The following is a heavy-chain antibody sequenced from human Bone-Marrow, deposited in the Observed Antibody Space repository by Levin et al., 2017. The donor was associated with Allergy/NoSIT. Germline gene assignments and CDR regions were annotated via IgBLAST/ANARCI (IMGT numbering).Heavy chain of an antibody. V-gene: IGHV3-30*15. CDR3: AREYYGLWALDY. J-gene: IGHJ4*02. CDR1: GFTFSSYP. CDR2: ISYDGSNK. D-gene: IGHD3-3*01. Sequence: PGGSLRLSCAASGFTFSSYPMHWVRQAPGKRLEWVAIISYDGSNKYYADSVKGRFNISRDNSKSKVFLEVSSLRPEDTAVYYCAREYYGLWALDYWGQGTLVTVSS.